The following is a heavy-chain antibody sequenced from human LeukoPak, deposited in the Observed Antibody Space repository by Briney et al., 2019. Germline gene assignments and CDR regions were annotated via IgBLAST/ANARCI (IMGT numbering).Heavy chain of an antibody. CDR1: GFIFSSYG. CDR2: IRYDGSKK. V-gene: IGHV3-30*02. J-gene: IGHJ4*02. D-gene: IGHD3-10*01. CDR3: ATRSIYYYGSGSPEWEASY. Sequence: GGSLRLSCAASGFIFSSYGMHWVRQAPGKGLEWVAFIRYDGSKKYYADSVKGRFTISRDNSKNTLYLQMNSLRAEDTAVYYCATRSIYYYGSGSPEWEASYWGQGTLVTVSS.